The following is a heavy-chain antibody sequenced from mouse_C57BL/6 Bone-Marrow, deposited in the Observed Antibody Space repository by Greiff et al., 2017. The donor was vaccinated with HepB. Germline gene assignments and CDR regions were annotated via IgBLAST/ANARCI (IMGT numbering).Heavy chain of an antibody. CDR2: IHPNSGST. CDR3: ARRNWVYYFDY. CDR1: GYTFTSYW. Sequence: VQLQQPGAELVKPRASVKLSCKASGYTFTSYWMHWVKQRPGQGLEWIGMIHPNSGSTNYNEKFKSKATLTVDKSSSTAYMQLSSLTSEDSAVYYCARRNWVYYFDYWGQGTTLTVSS. D-gene: IGHD4-1*01. V-gene: IGHV1-64*01. J-gene: IGHJ2*01.